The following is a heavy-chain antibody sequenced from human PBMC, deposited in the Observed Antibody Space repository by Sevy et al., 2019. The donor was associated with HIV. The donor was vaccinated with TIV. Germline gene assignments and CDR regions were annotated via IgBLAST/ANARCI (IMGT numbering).Heavy chain of an antibody. D-gene: IGHD5-12*01. CDR1: GFTFSNAW. CDR3: TTDLRPSGYNLSWLVY. J-gene: IGHJ4*02. Sequence: GGSLRLSCAASGFTFSNAWMSWVRQAPGKGLEWVGRIKSKTDGGTTDYAAPVKGRFTISRDDSKNTLYLQMNSLKTEDTAVYYCTTDLRPSGYNLSWLVYWGQGTLVTVSS. CDR2: IKSKTDGGTT. V-gene: IGHV3-15*01.